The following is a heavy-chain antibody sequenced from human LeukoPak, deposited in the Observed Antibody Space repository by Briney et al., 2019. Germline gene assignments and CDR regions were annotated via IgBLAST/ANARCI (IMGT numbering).Heavy chain of an antibody. Sequence: GGSVRLSCAAPGFTFSSYGMHWVRQAPGKGLEWVAFIRYDGSNKYYADSVKGRFTISRDNSKNTLYLQMNSLRAEDTAVYYCAKDVGMTTRFHGWFDPWGQGSPLTVSS. CDR1: GFTFSSYG. D-gene: IGHD4-17*01. CDR3: AKDVGMTTRFHGWFDP. V-gene: IGHV3-30*02. J-gene: IGHJ5*02. CDR2: IRYDGSNK.